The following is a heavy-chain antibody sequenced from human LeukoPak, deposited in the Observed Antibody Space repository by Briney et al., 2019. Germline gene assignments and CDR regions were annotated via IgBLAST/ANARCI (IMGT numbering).Heavy chain of an antibody. V-gene: IGHV3-30*18. CDR1: GFTFSSYG. CDR2: ISYDGSNK. CDR3: AKIAIAVAGTTY. Sequence: GGSLRLSCAASGFTFSSYGMHWVRQAPGKGLEWVAVISYDGSNKYYADSVKGRFTISRDNSKNTLYLQMNSLRAEDTVVYYCAKIAIAVAGTTYWGQGTLVTVSS. D-gene: IGHD6-19*01. J-gene: IGHJ4*02.